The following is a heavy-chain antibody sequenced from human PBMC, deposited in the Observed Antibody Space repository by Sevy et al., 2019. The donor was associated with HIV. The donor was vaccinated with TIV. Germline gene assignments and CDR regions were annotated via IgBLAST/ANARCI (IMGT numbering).Heavy chain of an antibody. D-gene: IGHD5-12*01. CDR2: IYYNGHT. J-gene: IGHJ6*01. Sequence: SETLSLTCSISGVTIVSIGHYWGWIRQTPGKGLEWIGSIYYNGHTFYTPSLKSRLTISIDTSKNQFSMTLSSVTVADTAVYFCAREAGGYEYDYGMDVWGQGTTVNVSS. V-gene: IGHV4-39*02. CDR3: AREAGGYEYDYGMDV. CDR1: GVTIVSIGHY.